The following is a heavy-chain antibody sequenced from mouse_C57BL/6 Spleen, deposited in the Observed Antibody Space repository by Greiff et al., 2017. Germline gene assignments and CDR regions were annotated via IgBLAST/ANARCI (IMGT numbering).Heavy chain of an antibody. CDR1: GFTFSSYA. J-gene: IGHJ4*01. D-gene: IGHD1-1*01. Sequence: EVKVEESGEGLVKPGGSLKLSCAASGFTFSSYAMSWVRQTPEKRLEWVAYISSGGDYIYYADTVKGRFTISRDNARNTLYLQMSSLKSEDTAMYYCTRAYGSSYAMDYWGQGTSVTVSS. CDR2: ISSGGDYI. CDR3: TRAYGSSYAMDY. V-gene: IGHV5-9-1*02.